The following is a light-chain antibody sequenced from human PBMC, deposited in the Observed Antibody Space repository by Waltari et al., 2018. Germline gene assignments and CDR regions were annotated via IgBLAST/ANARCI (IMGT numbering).Light chain of an antibody. J-gene: IGKJ1*01. CDR3: QKYERLPAT. Sequence: EIVLTQSPGNLSLSPGERATLSCRASQSIGMSLVWYQHKPGQAPRLLIYDVSRRATGIPDRFSGSGYGTDFSLTISRLEPEDFAVYYCQKYERLPATFGQGTTVEIK. CDR1: QSIGMS. CDR2: DVS. V-gene: IGKV3-20*01.